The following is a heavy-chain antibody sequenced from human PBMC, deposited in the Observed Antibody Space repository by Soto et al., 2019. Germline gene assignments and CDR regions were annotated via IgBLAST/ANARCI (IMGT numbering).Heavy chain of an antibody. Sequence: QVQLVQSGAEVKKPGSSVKVSCNASGGTFSSYAISWVRQAPGQGLEWMGGIIPIFGTANYAQKFQGRVTITADESTSTAYMEMSSLRSEDTAVYYCAFDPLEPITMAIPDYWGQGTLVTVSS. J-gene: IGHJ4*02. CDR1: GGTFSSYA. V-gene: IGHV1-69*01. CDR3: AFDPLEPITMAIPDY. CDR2: IIPIFGTA. D-gene: IGHD3-10*01.